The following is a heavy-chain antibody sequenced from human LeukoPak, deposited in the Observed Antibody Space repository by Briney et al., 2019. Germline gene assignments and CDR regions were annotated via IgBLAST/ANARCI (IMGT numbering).Heavy chain of an antibody. CDR1: GFTFSSYS. Sequence: GGSLRLSCAASGFTFSSYSMNWVRQAPGKGREWVSYISSSSSTIYYADSVKGRFTISRDNAKNSLYLQMNRLRDEDTAVYYCARDMAAAGTIFDYWGQGTLVTVSS. CDR2: ISSSSSTI. V-gene: IGHV3-48*02. J-gene: IGHJ4*02. CDR3: ARDMAAAGTIFDY. D-gene: IGHD6-13*01.